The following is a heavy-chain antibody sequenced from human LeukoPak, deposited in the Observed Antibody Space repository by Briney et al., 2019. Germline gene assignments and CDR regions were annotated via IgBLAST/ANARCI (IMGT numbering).Heavy chain of an antibody. CDR3: VQGLFAWEFGS. Sequence: PGGSLRLSCAASGFTFSSYILSWVRQAPGKGLEWVSSISGSSNYIYYADSVKGRFTISRDNAKNSVYLQMNSLRAEDTAVYYCVQGLFAWEFGSWGRGTLVTVSS. CDR2: ISGSSNYI. D-gene: IGHD1-26*01. J-gene: IGHJ4*02. CDR1: GFTFSSYI. V-gene: IGHV3-21*01.